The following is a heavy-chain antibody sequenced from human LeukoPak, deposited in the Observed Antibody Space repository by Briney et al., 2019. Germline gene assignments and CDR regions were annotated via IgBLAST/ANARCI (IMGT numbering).Heavy chain of an antibody. D-gene: IGHD1-7*01. Sequence: GGSLRLSCAASGFTFSSYAMSWVRQAPGKGLEWVSAISGSGGNTYYADSVKGRFTISRDNSKNTLYLQMNSLGVEDTAVYYCTRTTGQRCFDCWGQGTQVTVSS. J-gene: IGHJ4*02. CDR3: TRTTGQRCFDC. CDR2: ISGSGGNT. V-gene: IGHV3-23*01. CDR1: GFTFSSYA.